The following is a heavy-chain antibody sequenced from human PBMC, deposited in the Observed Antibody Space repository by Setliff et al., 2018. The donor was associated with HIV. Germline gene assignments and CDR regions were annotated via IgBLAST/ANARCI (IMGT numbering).Heavy chain of an antibody. CDR1: GGSFGGSS. Sequence: PSETLSLTCAVYGGSFGGSSWSWVRQSPDNHLEFIGEINYGGGTNYNPSLNGRATVSLDKSKMQVSLGLTSVTAADTAVYYCARVHSTVTSRKIHHHGLDVWGQGTTVTVSS. D-gene: IGHD4-17*01. CDR2: INYGGGT. CDR3: ARVHSTVTSRKIHHHGLDV. V-gene: IGHV4-34*01. J-gene: IGHJ6*02.